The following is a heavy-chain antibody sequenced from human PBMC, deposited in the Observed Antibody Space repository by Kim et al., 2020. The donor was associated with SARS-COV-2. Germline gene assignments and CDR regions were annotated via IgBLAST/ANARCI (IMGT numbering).Heavy chain of an antibody. CDR1: GGSFSGYY. V-gene: IGHV4-34*01. D-gene: IGHD2-2*01. CDR3: ARMGDCSSTSCLLFDY. J-gene: IGHJ4*02. CDR2: INHSGST. Sequence: SETLSLTCAVYGGSFSGYYWSWIRQPPGKGLEWIGEINHSGSTNYNPSLKSRVTISVDTSKNQFSLKLSSVTAADTAVYYCARMGDCSSTSCLLFDYWGQGTLVTVSS.